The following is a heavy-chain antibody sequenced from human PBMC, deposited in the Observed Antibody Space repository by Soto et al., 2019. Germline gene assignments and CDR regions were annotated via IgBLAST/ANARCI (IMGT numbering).Heavy chain of an antibody. V-gene: IGHV3-48*03. D-gene: IGHD6-19*01. J-gene: IGHJ4*02. CDR1: GFTLSIYE. CDR3: ARTGFGYSSGWSDY. CDR2: ISSSGSTI. Sequence: GGSLRISCAASGFTLSIYEMNWVRHAPGKGLEWVSYISSSGSTIYYADSVKGRFTISRDNAKNSLYLQMNSLRAEDTAVYYCARTGFGYSSGWSDYWGQGTLVTVSS.